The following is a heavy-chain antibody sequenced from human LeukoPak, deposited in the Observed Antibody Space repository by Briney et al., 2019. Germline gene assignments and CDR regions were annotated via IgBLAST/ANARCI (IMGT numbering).Heavy chain of an antibody. Sequence: GVSVKVSCKASGGTFSSYAISWVRQAPGQGLEWMGGIIPIFGTANYAQKFQGRVTITADESTSTAYMELSSLRSEDTAVYYCARIEDEVVPAGDVWGKGTTVTVSS. CDR3: ARIEDEVVPAGDV. D-gene: IGHD2-2*01. CDR2: IIPIFGTA. J-gene: IGHJ6*04. V-gene: IGHV1-69*13. CDR1: GGTFSSYA.